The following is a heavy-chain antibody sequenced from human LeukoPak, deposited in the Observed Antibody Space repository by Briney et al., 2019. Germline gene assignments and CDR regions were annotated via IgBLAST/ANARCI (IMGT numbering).Heavy chain of an antibody. CDR2: ISAYDGNT. V-gene: IGHV1-18*01. Sequence: ASVKVSCKASGYTFTSYGISWVRQAPGQGLEWMGWISAYDGNTNYAQKLQGRVTMTTDTSTSTAYMELRSLRSDDTAVYYCAREGSIAVAGTPSYYYGMDVWGQGTTVTVSS. CDR3: AREGSIAVAGTPSYYYGMDV. J-gene: IGHJ6*02. CDR1: GYTFTSYG. D-gene: IGHD6-19*01.